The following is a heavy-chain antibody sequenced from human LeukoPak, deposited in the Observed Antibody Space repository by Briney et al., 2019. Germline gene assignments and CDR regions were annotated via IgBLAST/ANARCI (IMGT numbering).Heavy chain of an antibody. J-gene: IGHJ4*02. CDR2: IWYDGINT. CDR1: GFTFSNYG. CDR3: TRDISSSYFDY. D-gene: IGHD2/OR15-2a*01. Sequence: GGSLRLSCAASGFTFSNYGMHWVRQAPGKGLEWVAVIWYDGINTYYADSVKGRFTISRDNSKNTLYLLMNSLRAEDTALYYCTRDISSSYFDYWGQGTLVRVSS. V-gene: IGHV3-33*01.